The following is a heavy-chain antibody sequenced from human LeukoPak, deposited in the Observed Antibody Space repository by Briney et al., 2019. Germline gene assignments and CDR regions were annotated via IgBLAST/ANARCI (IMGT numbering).Heavy chain of an antibody. J-gene: IGHJ4*02. CDR2: IYHSGST. CDR1: GGSISRSNW. CDR3: ARALTTVTQYYFDY. Sequence: SETLSLTCAVSGGSISRSNWWSWVRQPPGKGLEWIGEIYHSGSTNYNPSLKSRVNISVDKSKNQFSLKLSSVTAGDTAVYYCARALTTVTQYYFDYWGQGTLVTVSS. D-gene: IGHD4-17*01. V-gene: IGHV4-4*02.